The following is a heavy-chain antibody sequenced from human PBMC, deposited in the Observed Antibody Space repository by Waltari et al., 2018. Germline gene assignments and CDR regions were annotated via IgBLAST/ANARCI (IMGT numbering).Heavy chain of an antibody. J-gene: IGHJ3*02. V-gene: IGHV4-39*07. D-gene: IGHD1-26*01. CDR2: IYYSGST. Sequence: QLQLQESGPGLVKPSETLSLTCTVSGGSISSSSYYWGWIRQPPGKGLEWIGSIYYSGSTYYADSVKGRFTISRDNSKNTLYLQMNSLRAEDTAVYYCAKGGRGSGSYSNDAFDIWGQGTMVTVSS. CDR1: GGSISSSSYY. CDR3: AKGGRGSGSYSNDAFDI.